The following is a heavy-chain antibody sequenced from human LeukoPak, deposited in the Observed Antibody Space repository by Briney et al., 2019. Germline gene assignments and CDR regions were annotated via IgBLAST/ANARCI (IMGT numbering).Heavy chain of an antibody. V-gene: IGHV4-30-4*01. CDR3: ARSPTRYFDL. CDR1: GGSISSGDYY. Sequence: SETLSLTCTVSGGSISSGDYYWSWIRQPPGKGLEWIGYIYYSGSTYYNPSLKSRVTISVGTSKNQFSLKLSSVTAADTAVYYCARSPTRYFDLWGRGTLVTVSS. J-gene: IGHJ2*01. D-gene: IGHD5-12*01. CDR2: IYYSGST.